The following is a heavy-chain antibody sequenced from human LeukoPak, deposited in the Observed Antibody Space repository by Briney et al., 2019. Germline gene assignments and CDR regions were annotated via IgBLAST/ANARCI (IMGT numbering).Heavy chain of an antibody. D-gene: IGHD3-16*01. CDR1: GFTFSGYN. J-gene: IGHJ4*02. CDR3: VTAGLTVGNYVLFDS. Sequence: GGSLRLSCTGSGFTFSGYNMNWVRQAPGKGLGWVSYISSSSSDIYYADSVKGRFTISRDNTKNSLYLQMNTLRAEDTALYYCVTAGLTVGNYVLFDSWGQGTLVTVSS. CDR2: ISSSSSDI. V-gene: IGHV3-21*05.